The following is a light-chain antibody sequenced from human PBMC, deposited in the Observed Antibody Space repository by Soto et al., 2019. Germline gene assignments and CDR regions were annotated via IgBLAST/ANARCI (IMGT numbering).Light chain of an antibody. CDR2: GAS. J-gene: IGKJ4*01. CDR3: QQRSNWTLT. V-gene: IGKV3D-20*02. CDR1: QSVSRNN. Sequence: ETMMTQSPDTLSVSLGARATLSCRASQSVSRNNLVWYQQRPGQPPRLLIYGASSRATGIPDRFSGSGSGTDFTLTSSSLEPEDFAVYYCQQRSNWTLTFGGGTKVDIK.